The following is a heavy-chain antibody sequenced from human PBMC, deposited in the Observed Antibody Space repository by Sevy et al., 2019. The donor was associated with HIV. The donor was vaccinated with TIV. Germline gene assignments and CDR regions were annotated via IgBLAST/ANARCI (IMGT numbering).Heavy chain of an antibody. J-gene: IGHJ6*03. Sequence: GGSLRLSCAASGFTFSDYYMSWIRQAPGKGLEWVSYISSSGSTIYYADSVKGRFTISRDKAKNSLYLQMNSLRAEDTAVYYCARDQSNWGYHYYMDVWGKGTTVTVSS. D-gene: IGHD7-27*01. CDR3: ARDQSNWGYHYYMDV. CDR1: GFTFSDYY. V-gene: IGHV3-11*01. CDR2: ISSSGSTI.